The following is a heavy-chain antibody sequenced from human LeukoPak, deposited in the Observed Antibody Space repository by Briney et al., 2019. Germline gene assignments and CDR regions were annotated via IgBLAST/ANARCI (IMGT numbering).Heavy chain of an antibody. Sequence: ASVKVSCKASGYTFTSYGISWVRQAPGQGLEWMGWISAYNGNTNYAQKLQGRVTMTTDTSTSTAYMGLRSLRSDDTAVYYCASQRFDTGFHDYWGQGTLVTVSS. CDR2: ISAYNGNT. CDR3: ASQRFDTGFHDY. D-gene: IGHD6-25*01. CDR1: GYTFTSYG. J-gene: IGHJ4*02. V-gene: IGHV1-18*01.